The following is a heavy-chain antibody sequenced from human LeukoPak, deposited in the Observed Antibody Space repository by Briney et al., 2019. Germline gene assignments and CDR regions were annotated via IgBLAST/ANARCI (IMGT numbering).Heavy chain of an antibody. J-gene: IGHJ5*02. V-gene: IGHV4-30-4*01. CDR2: IYRSGTA. Sequence: PSETLSLTCSVSGGSITSGNFYWSWIRQPPGKGLEWIAYIYRSGTAYHSPSLKSRAAISIDRTKNQFFLTLTPVTVADTAFYYCPSHHPDADYEDPGGQGLQVTVSS. D-gene: IGHD4-17*01. CDR3: PSHHPDADYEDP. CDR1: GGSITSGNFY.